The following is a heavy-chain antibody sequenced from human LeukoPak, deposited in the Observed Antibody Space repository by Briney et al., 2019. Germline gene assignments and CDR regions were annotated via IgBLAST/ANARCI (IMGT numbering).Heavy chain of an antibody. CDR1: GFMFDDYG. CDR3: ARKWSSSWSSFDY. V-gene: IGHV3-20*04. CDR2: INWNGGRT. D-gene: IGHD6-13*01. Sequence: AGGSLRLSCAASGFMFDDYGMSWVRQAPGKGLEWVSGINWNGGRTGYADSVKGRFTISRDNAQNSLYLQMNSLRAEDTAIYYCARKWSSSWSSFDYWGQGTLVTVSS. J-gene: IGHJ4*02.